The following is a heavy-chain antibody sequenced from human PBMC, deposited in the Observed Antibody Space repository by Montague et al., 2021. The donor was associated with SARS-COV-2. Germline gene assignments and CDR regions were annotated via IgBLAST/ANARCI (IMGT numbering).Heavy chain of an antibody. Sequence: CAIFGDSVSSYSATWYWVRQSPSRGLEWLGRTYYRSKWYNDYAVSVRGRVTINPDTSKNQFPLQLNAVTPEDPAIYYCTSGREGNYDVMDVWGQGTTVTVSS. J-gene: IGHJ6*02. CDR2: TYYRSKWYN. CDR3: TSGREGNYDVMDV. D-gene: IGHD1-1*01. CDR1: GDSVSSYSAT. V-gene: IGHV6-1*01.